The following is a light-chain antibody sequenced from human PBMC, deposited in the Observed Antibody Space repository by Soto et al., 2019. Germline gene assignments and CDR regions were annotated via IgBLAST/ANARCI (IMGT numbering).Light chain of an antibody. CDR2: DAS. Sequence: EIVLTQSPATLSLSPGERATLSCRASQSGSRYLAWYQQKPGQAPRLLLYDASNRATGIPARFSGSGSGTDFTLNISSLEPEDFAVYYCQQRSDWPSTFGGGTKVQIK. V-gene: IGKV3-11*01. CDR3: QQRSDWPST. CDR1: QSGSRY. J-gene: IGKJ4*01.